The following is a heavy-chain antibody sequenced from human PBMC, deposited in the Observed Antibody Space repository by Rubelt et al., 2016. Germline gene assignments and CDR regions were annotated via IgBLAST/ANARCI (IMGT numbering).Heavy chain of an antibody. Sequence: GKGLVWVSRINTDGSTSYADSVKGRFTISRDNGENTLHQQMNSLRAEDTAVYYCARIEYDDDTWGQGTLVTVSS. J-gene: IGHJ5*02. D-gene: IGHD2/OR15-2a*01. CDR2: INTDGST. CDR3: ARIEYDDDT. V-gene: IGHV3-74*01.